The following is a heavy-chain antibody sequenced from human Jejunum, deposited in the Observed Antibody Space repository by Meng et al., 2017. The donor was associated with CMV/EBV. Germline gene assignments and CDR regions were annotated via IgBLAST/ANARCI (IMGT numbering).Heavy chain of an antibody. J-gene: IGHJ4*02. V-gene: IGHV3-66*02. Sequence: AASRCPVSSSHISWVSQAPGKGLEWFSVIDSGGRTYYTDSVKGRFTIFRDSSKNMLYLQMSSLRPEDTAVYYCAREDYYGSGSLDYWGQGTLVTVSS. CDR1: RCPVSSSH. D-gene: IGHD3-10*01. CDR2: IDSGGRT. CDR3: AREDYYGSGSLDY.